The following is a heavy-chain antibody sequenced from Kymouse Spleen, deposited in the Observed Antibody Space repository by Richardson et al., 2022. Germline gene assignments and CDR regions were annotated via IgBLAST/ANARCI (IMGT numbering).Heavy chain of an antibody. CDR2: IYYSGST. V-gene: IGHV4-59*01. J-gene: IGHJ1*01. Sequence: QVQLQESGPGLVKPSETLSLTCTVSGGSISSYYWSWIRQPPGKGLEWIGYIYYSGSTNYNPSLKSRVTISVDTSKNQFSLKLSSVTAADTAVYYCAREGSSGWGYFQHWGQGTLVTVSS. D-gene: IGHD6-19*01. CDR1: GGSISSYY. CDR3: AREGSSGWGYFQH.